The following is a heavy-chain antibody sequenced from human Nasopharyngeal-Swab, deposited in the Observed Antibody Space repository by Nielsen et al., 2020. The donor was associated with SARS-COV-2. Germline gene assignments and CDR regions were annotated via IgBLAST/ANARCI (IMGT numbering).Heavy chain of an antibody. CDR1: GFTFSSYA. Sequence: GESLKIACVASGFTFSSYAMSWVRQAPGKGLEWVSAISGSGGSTYYADSVKGRFTISRDNSKNTLYLQMNSLRAEDTAVYYCAKSAGIVVPAAMLGTIDYWGQGTLVTVSS. CDR2: ISGSGGST. V-gene: IGHV3-23*01. J-gene: IGHJ4*02. CDR3: AKSAGIVVPAAMLGTIDY. D-gene: IGHD2-2*01.